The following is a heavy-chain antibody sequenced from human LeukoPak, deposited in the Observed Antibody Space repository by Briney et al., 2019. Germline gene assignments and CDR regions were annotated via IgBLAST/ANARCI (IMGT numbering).Heavy chain of an antibody. Sequence: SQTLSLTCTVSGASFNSDDQYWNWIRQSPGTGLEWIGSIHPSGMLYNNPSLESRVTMSRDTPKNQSSLNLNSVTAADTAVYFCSRGLDSRKLGFWGQGILVTVSS. V-gene: IGHV4-31*03. CDR1: GASFNSDDQY. CDR2: IHPSGML. D-gene: IGHD3-22*01. J-gene: IGHJ4*02. CDR3: SRGLDSRKLGF.